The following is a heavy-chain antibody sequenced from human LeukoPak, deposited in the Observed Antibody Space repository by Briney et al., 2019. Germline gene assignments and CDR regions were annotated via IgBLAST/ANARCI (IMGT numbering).Heavy chain of an antibody. CDR1: GGTFSSYA. D-gene: IGHD6-19*01. CDR2: IIPIFGTA. Sequence: SVKVSCKASGGTFSSYAISWVRQAPGQGLEWMGGIIPIFGTANYAQKFQGRVTITADESTSTAYMELSSLRSEDTAVYYCARGGAVAGTIPTWFDPWGQGTLVTVSS. V-gene: IGHV1-69*01. CDR3: ARGGAVAGTIPTWFDP. J-gene: IGHJ5*02.